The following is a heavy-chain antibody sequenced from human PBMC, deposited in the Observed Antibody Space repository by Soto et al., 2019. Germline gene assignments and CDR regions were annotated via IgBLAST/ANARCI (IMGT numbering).Heavy chain of an antibody. V-gene: IGHV1-69*13. CDR3: ARESHYYESSGYVSYGMDV. J-gene: IGHJ6*02. CDR1: GGTFSSYA. CDR2: IIPIFGTA. D-gene: IGHD3-22*01. Sequence: SVKVSCKASGGTFSSYAISWVRQAPGQGLEWMGGIIPIFGTANYAQKFQGRVTITADESTSTAYMELNSLRAEDTAVYYCARESHYYESSGYVSYGMDVWGQGTTVTVSS.